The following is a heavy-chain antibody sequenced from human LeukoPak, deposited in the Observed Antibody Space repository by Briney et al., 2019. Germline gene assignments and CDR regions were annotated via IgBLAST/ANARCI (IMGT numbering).Heavy chain of an antibody. D-gene: IGHD4-11*01. CDR2: IYHSGST. Sequence: TSETLSLTCTVSGGSISSGGYYWSWIRQPPGKGLEWIGYIYHSGSTYYNPSLKSRVTISVDRSKNQFSLKLSSVTAADTAVYYCARVSSSNYVITWGYFDYWGQGTLVTVSS. CDR3: ARVSSSNYVITWGYFDY. V-gene: IGHV4-30-2*01. J-gene: IGHJ4*02. CDR1: GGSISSGGYY.